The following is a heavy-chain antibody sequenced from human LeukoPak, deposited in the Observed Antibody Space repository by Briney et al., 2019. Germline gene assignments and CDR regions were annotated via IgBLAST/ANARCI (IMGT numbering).Heavy chain of an antibody. CDR1: GFTFSSYA. J-gene: IGHJ4*02. Sequence: GGSLRLSCAASGFTFSSYAMSWVRQAPGKGLEWVSAISDDGSDTKYAESVKGRFTISRDNSRNRLYLQVNSLRVEDTAIYYCGRDWKCDYWGQGILVTVSS. V-gene: IGHV3-23*01. CDR2: ISDDGSDT. CDR3: GRDWKCDY. D-gene: IGHD1-1*01.